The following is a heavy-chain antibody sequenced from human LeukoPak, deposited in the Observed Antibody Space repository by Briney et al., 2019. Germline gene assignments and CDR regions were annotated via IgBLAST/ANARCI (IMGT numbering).Heavy chain of an antibody. J-gene: IGHJ6*02. Sequence: GRSLRLSCAASGFTFSSYGMHWVRQAPGKGLEWVAVIPYDGSNKYYADSVKGRFTISRDNSKNTLYLQMNSLRAEDTAVYYCAKGEWEPHYYYGMDVWGQGTTVTVSS. CDR1: GFTFSSYG. D-gene: IGHD1-26*01. CDR2: IPYDGSNK. V-gene: IGHV3-30*18. CDR3: AKGEWEPHYYYGMDV.